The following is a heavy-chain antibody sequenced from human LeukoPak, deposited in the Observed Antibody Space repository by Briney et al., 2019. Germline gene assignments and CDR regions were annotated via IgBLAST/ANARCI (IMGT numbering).Heavy chain of an antibody. Sequence: SETLSLTCTVSGGSLSSYYWSWIRQPAGKGLEWIGRLYTSGSTNYNPSLKSRVTMSVDTSKNQFSLKLTSVTAADTAVYYCAGGPLRKNGNDYWGQGTLVTVSS. CDR2: LYTSGST. CDR1: GGSLSSYY. CDR3: AGGPLRKNGNDY. D-gene: IGHD4-17*01. V-gene: IGHV4-4*07. J-gene: IGHJ4*02.